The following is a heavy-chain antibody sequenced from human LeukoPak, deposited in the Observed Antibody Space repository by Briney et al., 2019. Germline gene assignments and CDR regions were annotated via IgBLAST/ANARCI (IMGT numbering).Heavy chain of an antibody. CDR3: ARRGGYCSGGSCYPDHDAFDI. V-gene: IGHV5-51*01. CDR2: IYPGDSDT. Sequence: GESLKISWQGSGYTFTNYWIGWVRQTPGKGLEWMGIIYPGDSDTTYNPSFQGQVTISADKSISTAYLQWHSLEASDTSMHYCARRGGYCSGGSCYPDHDAFDIWGQGTMVAVSS. J-gene: IGHJ3*02. CDR1: GYTFTNYW. D-gene: IGHD2-15*01.